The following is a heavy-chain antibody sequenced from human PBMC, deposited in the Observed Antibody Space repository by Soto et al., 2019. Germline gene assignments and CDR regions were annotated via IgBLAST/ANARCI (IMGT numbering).Heavy chain of an antibody. V-gene: IGHV1-18*01. CDR1: GYTFTNFG. CDR3: ARDGGYSGSY. J-gene: IGHJ4*02. Sequence: ASVKVSCKTSGYTFTNFGLSWVRQAPGQGLEWMGWISAYNGNTNYAQNFQGRVTMTTDTSTSTAYMELRSLRSDDTAVYYCARDGGYSGSYWGQGTLVTVSS. CDR2: ISAYNGNT. D-gene: IGHD1-26*01.